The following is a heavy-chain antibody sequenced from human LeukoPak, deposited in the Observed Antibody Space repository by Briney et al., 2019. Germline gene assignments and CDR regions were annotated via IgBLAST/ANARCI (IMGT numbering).Heavy chain of an antibody. J-gene: IGHJ5*02. V-gene: IGHV1-69*01. Sequence: SVKVSCKASGGTFSSYAISWVRQAPGQGLEWMGGIIPIFGTANYAQKFQGRVTITADESTSTAYMELSSLRSEDTAVYYCARGPLLYGGFSIPSFDPWGQGTLVTVSS. CDR1: GGTFSSYA. CDR2: IIPIFGTA. CDR3: ARGPLLYGGFSIPSFDP. D-gene: IGHD5-12*01.